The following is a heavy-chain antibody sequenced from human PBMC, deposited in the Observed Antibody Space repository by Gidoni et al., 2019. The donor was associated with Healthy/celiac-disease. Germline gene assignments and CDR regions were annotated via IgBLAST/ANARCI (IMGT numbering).Heavy chain of an antibody. D-gene: IGHD3-22*01. CDR1: GCSLSRRSYY. J-gene: IGHJ2*01. V-gene: IGHV4-39*01. CDR3: ASPYYYDSSGYYWYFDL. CDR2: IYYSGST. Sequence: QLQLQESGPGLVKPSETLSLTCTVSGCSLSRRSYYWGWIRQPPGKGLEWIGSIYYSGSTYYNPSLKSRVTISVDTSKNQFSLKLSSVTAADTAVYYCASPYYYDSSGYYWYFDLWGRGTLVTVSS.